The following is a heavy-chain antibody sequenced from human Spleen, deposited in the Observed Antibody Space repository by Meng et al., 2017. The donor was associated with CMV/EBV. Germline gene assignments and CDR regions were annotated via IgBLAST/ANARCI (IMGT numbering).Heavy chain of an antibody. CDR1: GYTFTGYY. V-gene: IGHV1-2*02. D-gene: IGHD6-13*01. J-gene: IGHJ6*02. Sequence: ASVKVSCKASGYTFTGYYMHWVRQAPGQGLEWMGWINPKSGSTNCAQKFQGRVTMTSDTSSSTAHMELSNLRSDDTAVYYCARVHIAAAGYYYNGMDVWGQGTTVTVSS. CDR2: INPKSGST. CDR3: ARVHIAAAGYYYNGMDV.